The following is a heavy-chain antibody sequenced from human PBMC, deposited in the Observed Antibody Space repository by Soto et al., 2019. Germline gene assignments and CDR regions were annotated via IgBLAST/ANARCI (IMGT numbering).Heavy chain of an antibody. J-gene: IGHJ5*02. Sequence: EESGGGVVQPGRSLTISCVGSGFAFSTYGMHWVRQAPAKGLEWVALISYDGTDKYYADSVKGRFSISRDNSKQTLSLQMDSLRPEDTAVYYCAKDFGAWSDSWGQGTLVNVSS. CDR2: ISYDGTDK. CDR1: GFAFSTYG. D-gene: IGHD6-19*01. V-gene: IGHV3-30*18. CDR3: AKDFGAWSDS.